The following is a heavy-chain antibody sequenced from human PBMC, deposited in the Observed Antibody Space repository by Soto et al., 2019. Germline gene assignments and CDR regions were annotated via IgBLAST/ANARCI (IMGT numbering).Heavy chain of an antibody. CDR1: GDSISSYY. V-gene: IGHV4-59*01. D-gene: IGHD3-10*01. CDR3: ATRPPGRWAGVFDY. J-gene: IGHJ4*02. Sequence: SETLSLTCTVSGDSISSYYWSWIRQPPGKGLEWIGYIYYSGSTNYNPSLKSRVTISVDTSKNQFSLKLSSVAAADTAVYYCATRPPGRWAGVFDYWSQGTLVTVSS. CDR2: IYYSGST.